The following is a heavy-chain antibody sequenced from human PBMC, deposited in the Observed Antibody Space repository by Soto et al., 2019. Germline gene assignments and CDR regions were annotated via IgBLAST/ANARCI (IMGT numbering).Heavy chain of an antibody. J-gene: IGHJ4*02. V-gene: IGHV3-23*01. CDR1: GFTFSSYA. Sequence: GGSLRLSCAASGFTFSSYAMSWVRQAPGKGLEWVSAISGSGGSTYYADSVKGRFTISRDNSKNTLYLQMNSLRAEDTAVYYCAKDRPSYYDFWSGHYTAYWGQGTLVTVSS. CDR2: ISGSGGST. CDR3: AKDRPSYYDFWSGHYTAY. D-gene: IGHD3-3*01.